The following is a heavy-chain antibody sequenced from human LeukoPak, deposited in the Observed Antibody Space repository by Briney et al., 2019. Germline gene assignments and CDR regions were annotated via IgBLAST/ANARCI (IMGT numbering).Heavy chain of an antibody. CDR2: IYYSGST. CDR1: GGSISSGGYY. Sequence: SETLSLTCTVSGGSISSGGYYWSWIRQHPGKGLEWIGYIYYSGSTYYNPSLKSRVTISVDTSKSQFSPKLSSVTAADTAVYYCAREGPYCSGGSCYIDYWGQGTLVTVSS. D-gene: IGHD2-15*01. V-gene: IGHV4-31*03. J-gene: IGHJ4*02. CDR3: AREGPYCSGGSCYIDY.